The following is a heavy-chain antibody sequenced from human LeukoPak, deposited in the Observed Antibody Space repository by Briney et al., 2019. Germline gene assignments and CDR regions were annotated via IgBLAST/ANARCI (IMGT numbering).Heavy chain of an antibody. D-gene: IGHD3-22*01. Sequence: ASVKVSCKASGGTFSSYAISWVRQAPGQGLEWMGRIIPIFGTANYAQKFQGRVTITTDESTSTAYMELSSLRSEDTAVYYCARELLLDSVVVITGDAFDIWGQGTMVTVSS. CDR3: ARELLLDSVVVITGDAFDI. J-gene: IGHJ3*02. V-gene: IGHV1-69*05. CDR2: IIPIFGTA. CDR1: GGTFSSYA.